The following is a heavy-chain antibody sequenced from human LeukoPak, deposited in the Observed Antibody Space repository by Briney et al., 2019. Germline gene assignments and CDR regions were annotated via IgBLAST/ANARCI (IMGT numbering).Heavy chain of an antibody. D-gene: IGHD5-18*01. CDR2: INPNSGGT. Sequence: ASVKVSCKASGGTFRTFAISWVRQAPGQGLEWMGWINPNSGGTNYAQKFQGRVTMTRDTSITTAYMELSRLRSDDTAVYYCARIKTAMVTRDAFDIWGQGTMVTVSS. CDR3: ARIKTAMVTRDAFDI. J-gene: IGHJ3*02. CDR1: GGTFRTFA. V-gene: IGHV1-2*02.